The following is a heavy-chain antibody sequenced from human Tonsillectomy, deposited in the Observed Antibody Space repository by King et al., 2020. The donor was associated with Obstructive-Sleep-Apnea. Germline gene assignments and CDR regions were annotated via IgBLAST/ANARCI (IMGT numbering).Heavy chain of an antibody. CDR3: AKDLHGDYADY. J-gene: IGHJ4*02. CDR2: ISGSGVNT. D-gene: IGHD4-17*01. Sequence: VQLVESGGGLVQPGGSLRLSCVDSGFTFRRYAMSWVRQAPGKGLEWVSVISGSGVNTYYADSVKVRFSISRDNSKNTLYLQMNSLRAEDTAIYFCAKDLHGDYADYWGQGTLVTVSS. CDR1: GFTFRRYA. V-gene: IGHV3-23*04.